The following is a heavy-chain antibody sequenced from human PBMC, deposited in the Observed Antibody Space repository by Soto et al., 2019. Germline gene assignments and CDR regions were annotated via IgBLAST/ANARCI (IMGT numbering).Heavy chain of an antibody. CDR3: ARLDSMVRGVIKYYYYYGMDV. CDR2: IYYSGST. V-gene: IGHV4-39*01. J-gene: IGHJ6*02. D-gene: IGHD3-10*01. CDR1: GGSISSSSYY. Sequence: PSETLSLTCTVSGGSISSSSYYWGWIRQPPGKGLEWIGSIYYSGSTYYNPSLKSRVTISVDTSKNQFSLKLSSVTAADTAVYYCARLDSMVRGVIKYYYYYGMDVWGQGTTVTVSS.